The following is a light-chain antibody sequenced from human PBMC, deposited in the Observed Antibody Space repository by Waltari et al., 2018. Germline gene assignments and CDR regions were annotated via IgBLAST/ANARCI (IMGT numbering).Light chain of an antibody. J-gene: IGKJ1*01. CDR1: QGITNY. V-gene: IGKV1-27*01. CDR3: QKYDSAPRT. Sequence: DIQMTQSPSSLSASVGDRVTITCRASQGITNYLAWYQHKPGKVPKLLIYAGSTLQSGVPSRFSGSGSGTDFTLTISSLQPEDVATYYCQKYDSAPRTFGQGTKVEIK. CDR2: AGS.